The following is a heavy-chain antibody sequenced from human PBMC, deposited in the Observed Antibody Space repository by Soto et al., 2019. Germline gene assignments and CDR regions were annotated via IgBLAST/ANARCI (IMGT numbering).Heavy chain of an antibody. Sequence: QVQLVQSGAEVKKPGASVKVSCKASGYTFTSYYMHWVRQAPGQGLEWMGTINPSGGSTSYAQKSQGRVTMTRNTSTSTVYMELSSLRSEDTAVYYSARHRRWDPYYYYYMDVWGKGTTVTVSS. D-gene: IGHD1-26*01. CDR2: INPSGGST. CDR3: ARHRRWDPYYYYYMDV. V-gene: IGHV1-46*03. CDR1: GYTFTSYY. J-gene: IGHJ6*03.